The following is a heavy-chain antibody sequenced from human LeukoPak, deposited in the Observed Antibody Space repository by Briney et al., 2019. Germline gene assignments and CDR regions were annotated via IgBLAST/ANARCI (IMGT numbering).Heavy chain of an antibody. CDR1: GFTFSSYA. CDR2: ISGSGGST. V-gene: IGHV3-23*01. J-gene: IGHJ4*02. CDR3: AKNSPRYCGGDCPLDY. Sequence: GGSLRLSCAASGFTFSSYAMSWVRQAPGKGLEWVSAISGSGGSTYYADSVKGRFTISRDNSKNMLYLQMNNLRAEDTAVYYCAKNSPRYCGGDCPLDYWGQGTLVTVSS. D-gene: IGHD2-21*02.